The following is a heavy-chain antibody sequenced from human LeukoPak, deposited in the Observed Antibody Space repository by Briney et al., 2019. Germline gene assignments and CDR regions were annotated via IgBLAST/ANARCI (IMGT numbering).Heavy chain of an antibody. J-gene: IGHJ4*02. CDR2: ITVNNGYT. CDR1: GYTFTNHY. V-gene: IGHV1-18*04. CDR3: AKVHCISTNCNHIWTYFDY. D-gene: IGHD2-2*01. Sequence: ASVKVSCKASGYTFTNHYMHWLRQAPGQGLEWMGWITVNNGYTKYAQELQGRVTMTTDTSTSTAYMELRSLRSDDTAVYYCAKVHCISTNCNHIWTYFDYWGQGTLVTVSS.